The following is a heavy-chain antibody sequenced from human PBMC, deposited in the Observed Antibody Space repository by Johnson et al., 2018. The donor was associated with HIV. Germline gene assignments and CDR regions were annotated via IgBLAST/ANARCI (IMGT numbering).Heavy chain of an antibody. CDR1: GFTFSSYG. Sequence: QVQLVESGGGLVQPGRSLRLSCAASGFTFSSYGMHWVRQAPGKGLEWVAVIWYDGSNKYYADSVKGRFTISRYNSKNTLYLQMNSLRAEDTAVYYCANRGLLHDAFDIWGQGTMVTVSS. J-gene: IGHJ3*02. D-gene: IGHD4-23*01. V-gene: IGHV3-33*06. CDR3: ANRGLLHDAFDI. CDR2: IWYDGSNK.